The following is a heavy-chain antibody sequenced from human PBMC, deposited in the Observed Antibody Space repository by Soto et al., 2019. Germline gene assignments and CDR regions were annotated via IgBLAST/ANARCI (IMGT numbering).Heavy chain of an antibody. Sequence: EASVKVSWKASGDTFSSYTISWVRQAPGQGLEWMGRIIPNLGIANYAQKFQGRVTITADKSTSTAYMELSSLRSEDTAVYYCATASIAAPIIDYWGQRSLVTGSS. CDR2: IIPNLGIA. V-gene: IGHV1-69*02. J-gene: IGHJ4*02. CDR1: GDTFSSYT. D-gene: IGHD6-6*01. CDR3: ATASIAAPIIDY.